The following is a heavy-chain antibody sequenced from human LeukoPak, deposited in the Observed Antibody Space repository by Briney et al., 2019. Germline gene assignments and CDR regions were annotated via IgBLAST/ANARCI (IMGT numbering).Heavy chain of an antibody. J-gene: IGHJ4*02. CDR2: IYHSGST. D-gene: IGHD3-10*01. CDR1: GYSISSGYY. CDR3: ARAGVFDY. Sequence: SETLSLTCSVSGYSISSGYYWGWIRQPPGKGLEWIGSIYHSGSTYYNPSLKSRVTISVDTSKNQFSLKLSSVTAADTAVYYCARAGVFDYWGQGTLDTVSS. V-gene: IGHV4-38-2*02.